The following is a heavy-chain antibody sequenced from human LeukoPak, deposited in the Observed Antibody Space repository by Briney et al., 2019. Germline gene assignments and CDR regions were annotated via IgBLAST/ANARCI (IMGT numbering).Heavy chain of an antibody. CDR1: GGFISSYY. J-gene: IGHJ4*02. CDR2: IYYSGST. D-gene: IGHD7-27*01. Sequence: SSETLSLTCSVSGGFISSYYWSWIRQPPGKGLEWIGYIYYSGSTNYNPSLKSRVTISADTSQNQFSLKLSSVTAADTAVYYCASRKLGNDYWGQGTLVTVSS. CDR3: ASRKLGNDY. V-gene: IGHV4-59*01.